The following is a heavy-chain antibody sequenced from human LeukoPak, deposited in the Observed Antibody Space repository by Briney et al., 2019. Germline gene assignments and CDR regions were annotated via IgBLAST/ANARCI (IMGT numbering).Heavy chain of an antibody. CDR1: GFSFSSYT. J-gene: IGHJ4*02. CDR3: TKGGFDYGDPDPGLIDY. V-gene: IGHV3-21*01. CDR2: INTSSSYI. Sequence: PGGSLRLSCAASGFSFSSYTMNWVRQAPGKGLEWVSSINTSSSYINYADSVKGRFIISRDNAKNSLSLQMNNLRAEDTAVYYCTKGGFDYGDPDPGLIDYWGQGTLVTVSS. D-gene: IGHD4-17*01.